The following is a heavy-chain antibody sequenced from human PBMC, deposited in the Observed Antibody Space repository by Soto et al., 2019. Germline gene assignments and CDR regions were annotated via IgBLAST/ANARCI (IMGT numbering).Heavy chain of an antibody. CDR3: EREYANYYVSSGYHYYYYGMDV. D-gene: IGHD3-22*01. J-gene: IGHJ6*02. Sequence: ASVKVSCKASGYTFTSYGISWVRQAPGQGLEWMGWISAYNGNTNYAQKLQGRVTMTTDTSTSTAYMELRSLRSDDTAVYYCEREYANYYVSSGYHYYYYGMDVWGQGTTVTVSS. V-gene: IGHV1-18*01. CDR2: ISAYNGNT. CDR1: GYTFTSYG.